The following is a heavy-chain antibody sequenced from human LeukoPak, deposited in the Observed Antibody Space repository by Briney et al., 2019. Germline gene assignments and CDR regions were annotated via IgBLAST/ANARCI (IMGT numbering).Heavy chain of an antibody. CDR1: GGSISSYY. Sequence: SETLSLTCTVSGGSISSYYWSWIRQPAGKGLEWIGRIYTSGSTNYNPSLKSRVTMSVDTSKNQFSLKLSSVTAADTAVYYCARSPRYGSSGYFDYWGQGTLVTVSS. D-gene: IGHD6-6*01. CDR3: ARSPRYGSSGYFDY. J-gene: IGHJ4*02. CDR2: IYTSGST. V-gene: IGHV4-4*07.